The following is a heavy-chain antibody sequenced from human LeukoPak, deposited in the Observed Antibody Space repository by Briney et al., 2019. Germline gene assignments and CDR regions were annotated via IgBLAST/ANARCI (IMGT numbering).Heavy chain of an antibody. CDR2: IFYSGNT. CDR1: GGSISSSTYY. D-gene: IGHD2-2*02. V-gene: IGHV4-39*01. Sequence: QSSETLSLTCTVSGGSISSSTYYWGWIRQPPGKGLEWIGSIFYSGNTYYNPSLKSRVTISVDTSKSQFSLKLSSVTAADTAVYYCARLYAGTRPPDYWGQGTLVTVSS. J-gene: IGHJ4*02. CDR3: ARLYAGTRPPDY.